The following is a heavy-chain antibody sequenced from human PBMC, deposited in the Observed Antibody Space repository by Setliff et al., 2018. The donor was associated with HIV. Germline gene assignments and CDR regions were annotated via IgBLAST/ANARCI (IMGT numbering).Heavy chain of an antibody. CDR1: GGSFSGYY. J-gene: IGHJ4*02. Sequence: SETLSLTCAVYGGSFSGYYWSWIRQPPGKGLEWIGEINHSGSTNYNPSLKSRVTILVDTSKNQFSLKLSSVTAADTAVYYCAAQDLDLVKYYYMDYWGPGALVTV. CDR2: INHSGST. D-gene: IGHD2-21*01. CDR3: AAQDLDLVKYYYMDY. V-gene: IGHV4-34*01.